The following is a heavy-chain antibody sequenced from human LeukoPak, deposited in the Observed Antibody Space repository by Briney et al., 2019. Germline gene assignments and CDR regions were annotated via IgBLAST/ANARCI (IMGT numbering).Heavy chain of an antibody. J-gene: IGHJ5*02. D-gene: IGHD5-12*01. V-gene: IGHV1-2*02. CDR3: ARDQSGYDGWNWFDP. CDR2: INPNSGGT. CDR1: GYTFTGYY. Sequence: GASVKVSCKASGYTFTGYYMHWVRQAPGQGLEWMGWINPNSGGTNYAQKFQGRVTMTRDTSISKAYMELSRLRSDDTAVYYCARDQSGYDGWNWFDPWGQGTLVTVSS.